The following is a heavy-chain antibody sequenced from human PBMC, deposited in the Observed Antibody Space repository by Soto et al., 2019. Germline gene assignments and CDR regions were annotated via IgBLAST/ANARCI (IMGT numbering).Heavy chain of an antibody. D-gene: IGHD2-2*01. CDR1: GGSMRNLY. CDR2: IHSYGTT. J-gene: IGHJ6*02. CDR3: ARSAEIHQYQNGLDV. Sequence: QVQLQESGPGLVQISETLSLTCTVSGGSMRNLYWTWIRQPPGKTLEWIGYIHSYGTTLYNPYLRSRVSISIDTSKNQFSLRLSYVTAADTALYYCARSAEIHQYQNGLDVWGPGTKVTVSS. V-gene: IGHV4-4*08.